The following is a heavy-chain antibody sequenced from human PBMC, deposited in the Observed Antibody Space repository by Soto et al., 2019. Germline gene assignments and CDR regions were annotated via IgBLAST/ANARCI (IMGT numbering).Heavy chain of an antibody. J-gene: IGHJ6*02. CDR1: GFTFNTYG. D-gene: IGHD2-21*02. CDR3: ARAVFIGAYCYSWPFNYGVDV. CDR2: IWYDGSNK. V-gene: IGHV3-33*08. Sequence: GGSLRLSCTTSGFTFNTYGMHWVRQAPGKGLEWVAIIWYDGSNKYYADSVKGRFTISRDNSKNTLFLQMNSLRAEDTALYHFARAVFIGAYCYSWPFNYGVDVWGQGATVTVSS.